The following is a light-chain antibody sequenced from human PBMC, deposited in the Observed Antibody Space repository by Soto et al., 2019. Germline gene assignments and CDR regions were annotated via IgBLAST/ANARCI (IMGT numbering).Light chain of an antibody. CDR1: RSINTW. J-gene: IGKJ1*01. Sequence: DIQMTQSHSTLSASVGDGITITCRASRSINTWLAWYQQKPGKAPQVLIYDASSLQSGVPSRFSGSGSGTEFTLTISSLQSDDIATYYCQQYQTYWTFGQGTKVDIK. V-gene: IGKV1-5*01. CDR3: QQYQTYWT. CDR2: DAS.